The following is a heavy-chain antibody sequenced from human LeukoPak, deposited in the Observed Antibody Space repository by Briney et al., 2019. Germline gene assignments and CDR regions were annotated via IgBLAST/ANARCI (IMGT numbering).Heavy chain of an antibody. CDR2: ISYDGSNK. J-gene: IGHJ4*02. D-gene: IGHD4-17*01. V-gene: IGHV3-30-3*01. CDR1: EFAFSTYN. Sequence: GGSLRLSCAASEFAFSTYNMNWVRQAPGKGLEWVAVISYDGSNKYYADSVKGRFTISRDNSKNTLYLQMNSLRAEDTAVYYCARGVNDYGDYVEINYFDYWGQGTLVTVSS. CDR3: ARGVNDYGDYVEINYFDY.